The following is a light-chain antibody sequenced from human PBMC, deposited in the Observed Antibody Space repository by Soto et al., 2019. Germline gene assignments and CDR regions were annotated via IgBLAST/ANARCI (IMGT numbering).Light chain of an antibody. CDR1: QTVSSTY. CDR2: GAS. J-gene: IGKJ1*01. V-gene: IGKV3-20*01. Sequence: EIVLTQSPGTLSLSPGEGATLSCRASQTVSSTYVAWYQQKPGQAPRLLINGASSRATGIPDRFSGSGSGPDFTLTISRVEPEDCAVYYCQHYGSSLWTFGQGTKVDIK. CDR3: QHYGSSLWT.